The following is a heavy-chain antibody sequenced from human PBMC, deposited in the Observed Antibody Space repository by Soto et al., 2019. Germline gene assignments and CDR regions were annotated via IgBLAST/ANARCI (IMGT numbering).Heavy chain of an antibody. D-gene: IGHD2-15*01. CDR3: AREVNGLSGGDCFDY. CDR1: GGSIITGGYY. J-gene: IGHJ4*01. CDR2: IYYSGST. Sequence: QAQLQESGPRLVKPSQTLSLMCTVSGGSIITGGYYWSWIRQHPGKGLEWIGYIYYSGSTYYNPSLKSRVIISVDTSKNQFSLKLNSVTAADTAVYYCAREVNGLSGGDCFDYWGHGILVTVSS. V-gene: IGHV4-31*03.